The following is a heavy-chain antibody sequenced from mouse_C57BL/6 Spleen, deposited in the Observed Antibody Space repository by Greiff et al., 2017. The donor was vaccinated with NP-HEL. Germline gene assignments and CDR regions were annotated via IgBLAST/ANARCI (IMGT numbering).Heavy chain of an antibody. D-gene: IGHD2-2*01. CDR2: IDPSDSYT. V-gene: IGHV1-69*01. CDR1: GYTFTRYW. J-gene: IGHJ2*01. CDR3: ARGWLRRKYFDY. Sequence: QVQLKQPGAELVMPGASVKLSCKASGYTFTRYWMHWVKQRPGQGLEWIGEIDPSDSYTTYNQKFKGQSTLTVDKSSSTAYMQLSSLTSEDSAVYYCARGWLRRKYFDYWGQGTTLTVSS.